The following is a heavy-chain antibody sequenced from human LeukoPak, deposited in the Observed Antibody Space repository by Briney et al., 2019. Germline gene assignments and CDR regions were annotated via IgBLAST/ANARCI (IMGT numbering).Heavy chain of an antibody. CDR1: GYTFTGYY. V-gene: IGHV1-18*04. D-gene: IGHD3-10*01. CDR3: ARFNLGAWGSGSKN. J-gene: IGHJ4*02. Sequence: ASVKVSCKASGYTFTGYYMHWVRQAPGQGLEWMGWISAYNGNTNYTQKLRGRVTMTTDTSTSTAYMELRSLRSDDTAVYYCARFNLGAWGSGSKNWGQGTLVTVSS. CDR2: ISAYNGNT.